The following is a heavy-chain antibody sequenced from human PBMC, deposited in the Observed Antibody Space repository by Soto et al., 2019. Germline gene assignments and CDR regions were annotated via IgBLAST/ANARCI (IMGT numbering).Heavy chain of an antibody. D-gene: IGHD5-18*01. J-gene: IGHJ4*02. V-gene: IGHV3-30-3*01. CDR2: ISYDGSNK. Sequence: PGGSLRLSCAASGFTFSNYAVTWVRQAPGKGPEWVAVISYDGSNKFYPHSVKGRFTISRDNSKNTLFLQMNILRAEDTAVYYCARGYGRNFDYWGQGTLVTVSS. CDR3: ARGYGRNFDY. CDR1: GFTFSNYA.